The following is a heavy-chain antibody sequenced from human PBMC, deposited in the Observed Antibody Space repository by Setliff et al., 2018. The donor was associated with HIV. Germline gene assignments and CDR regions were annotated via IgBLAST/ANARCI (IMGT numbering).Heavy chain of an antibody. Sequence: GGSLRLSCAASGFTFSSYAMSWVRQAPGKGLEWVANIKQDGSEKYYVDSVKGRLTISRDNAKNSLFLQMNSLRAEDTAVYYCAREYCNSTSCYGYSGDYWGQGTLVTVSS. D-gene: IGHD2-2*01. CDR2: IKQDGSEK. CDR1: GFTFSSYA. V-gene: IGHV3-7*01. J-gene: IGHJ4*02. CDR3: AREYCNSTSCYGYSGDY.